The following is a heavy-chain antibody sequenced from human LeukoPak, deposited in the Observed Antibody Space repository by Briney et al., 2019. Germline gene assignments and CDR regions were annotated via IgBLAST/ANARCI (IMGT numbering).Heavy chain of an antibody. V-gene: IGHV4-39*07. CDR1: GGSISSSSYY. Sequence: NTSETLSLTCTVSGGSISSSSYYWGWIRQPPGKGLEWIGSIYYSGSTYYNPSLKSRVTISVDTSKNQFSLKLSSVTAADTAVYYCARGQSPYYYDSSGYHNWFDPWGQGTLVTVSS. CDR3: ARGQSPYYYDSSGYHNWFDP. D-gene: IGHD3-22*01. J-gene: IGHJ5*02. CDR2: IYYSGST.